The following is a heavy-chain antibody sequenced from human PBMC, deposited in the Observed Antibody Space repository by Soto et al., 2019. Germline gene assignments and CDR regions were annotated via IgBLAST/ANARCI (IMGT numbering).Heavy chain of an antibody. J-gene: IGHJ6*02. CDR3: ASFDGTLVRGGRSSPYEMDV. Sequence: HVLLVQSGPEVKKPGSSVKVSCKASGGTFNNYAINWVRQAPGKGLEWMGGIIPTFGTGNHEQKFQGRVTIIAEESTATAYMELNSLRSDDTAIYYCASFDGTLVRGGRSSPYEMDVWGQGTTVIVSS. CDR2: IIPTFGTG. V-gene: IGHV1-69*01. D-gene: IGHD3-10*01. CDR1: GGTFNNYA.